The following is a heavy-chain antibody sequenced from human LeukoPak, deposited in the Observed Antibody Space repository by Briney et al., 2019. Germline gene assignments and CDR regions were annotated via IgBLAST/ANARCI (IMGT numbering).Heavy chain of an antibody. Sequence: PGRSLRLSCAASGFTFSSYGMHWVRQAPGKGLEWVAVIWYDGSNKYYADSVKGRFTISRDNSKNTLYLQMNSLRAEDTAVYYCARDFYQAPYGMDVWGQGTTVTVSS. CDR3: ARDFYQAPYGMDV. CDR1: GFTFSSYG. J-gene: IGHJ6*02. D-gene: IGHD2-2*01. CDR2: IWYDGSNK. V-gene: IGHV3-33*01.